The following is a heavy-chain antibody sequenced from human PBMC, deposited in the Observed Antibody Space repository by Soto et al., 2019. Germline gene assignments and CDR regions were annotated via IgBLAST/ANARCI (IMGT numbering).Heavy chain of an antibody. V-gene: IGHV6-1*01. CDR3: ARGRFGYGRLIYFHY. CDR2: TYYRSKWYN. Sequence: QVQLQQSGPGLVKPSQTLSLTCAISGDSVSSNSAAWNWIRQSPSRGLEWLGRTYYRSKWYNDFDVSVKSRITINPDISKXHFSLQLNSVTPEDTAVYYCARGRFGYGRLIYFHYWGQGTLVTVSS. CDR1: GDSVSSNSAA. D-gene: IGHD5-12*01. J-gene: IGHJ4*02.